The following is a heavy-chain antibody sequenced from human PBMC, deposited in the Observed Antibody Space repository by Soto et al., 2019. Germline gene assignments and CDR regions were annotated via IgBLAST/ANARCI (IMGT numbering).Heavy chain of an antibody. CDR3: VKDWSGNKCPCMDV. V-gene: IGHV3-23*01. CDR1: GFTFNTHA. Sequence: EVQVLESGGGLLQPGGSLRLSCVASGFTFNTHAMTWVRQGPGMGLEWTSSISGNGETTYYADSVKGRFTVSRDNSKNTLYLQTNSLRVEDTATYYCVKDWSGNKCPCMDVWGQGTTVTVSS. CDR2: ISGNGETT. J-gene: IGHJ6*02. D-gene: IGHD3-3*01.